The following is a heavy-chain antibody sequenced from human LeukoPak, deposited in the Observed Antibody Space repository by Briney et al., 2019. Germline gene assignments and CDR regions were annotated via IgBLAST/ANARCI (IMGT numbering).Heavy chain of an antibody. D-gene: IGHD3-10*01. Sequence: PSETLSLTCAVYGGSFSGYYWSWLRQPPGKGLEWIGEINHSGSTNYNQSLKSRVTISVDTSKNQFSLKLSSVTAADTAVYYCASYLSYYYGSGSYPFDYWGQGTLVTVSS. CDR2: INHSGST. V-gene: IGHV4-34*01. J-gene: IGHJ4*02. CDR3: ASYLSYYYGSGSYPFDY. CDR1: GGSFSGYY.